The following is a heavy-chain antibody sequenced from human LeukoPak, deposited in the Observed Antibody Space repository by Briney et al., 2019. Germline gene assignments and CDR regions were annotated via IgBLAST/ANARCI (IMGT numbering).Heavy chain of an antibody. CDR3: AKDMRYCSSTSCYKVYNWFDP. CDR2: IVGSSST. J-gene: IGHJ5*02. V-gene: IGHV3-21*04. D-gene: IGHD2-2*02. CDR1: GFTFSNFA. Sequence: PGGSLRLSCAASGFTFSNFAMTWVRQAPGKGLEWVSSIVGSSSTYYADSLKGRFTISRDNAKNSLYLQMNSLRAEDTALYYCAKDMRYCSSTSCYKVYNWFDPWGQGTLVTVSS.